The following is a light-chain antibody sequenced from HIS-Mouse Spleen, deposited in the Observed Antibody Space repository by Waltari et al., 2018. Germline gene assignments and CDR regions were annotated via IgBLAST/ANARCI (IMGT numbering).Light chain of an antibody. CDR2: KDS. V-gene: IGLV3-25*03. CDR3: QSADSSGTYVV. Sequence: SYELTQPPSVSVSPGQTARITCPGDALPTQYAYWYQQKPGQAPVLGIYKDSERPSGIPERFSGSSSGTTVTLTISGVQAEDEADYDCQSADSSGTYVVFGGGTKLTVL. J-gene: IGLJ2*01. CDR1: ALPTQY.